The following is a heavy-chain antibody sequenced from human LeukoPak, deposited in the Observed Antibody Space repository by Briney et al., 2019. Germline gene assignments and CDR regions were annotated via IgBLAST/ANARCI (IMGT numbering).Heavy chain of an antibody. CDR2: IYYSGST. D-gene: IGHD6-19*01. Sequence: SETLSLTCTVSGGSISSSRYYWGWIRQPPGKGLECIGTIYYSGSTYYHPSLKSRVTLSVDTSKNQFSLKLSSVTAADTAVYYCASVFYSSGLDGFDYWGQGTLVTVSS. CDR3: ASVFYSSGLDGFDY. J-gene: IGHJ4*02. V-gene: IGHV4-39*01. CDR1: GGSISSSRYY.